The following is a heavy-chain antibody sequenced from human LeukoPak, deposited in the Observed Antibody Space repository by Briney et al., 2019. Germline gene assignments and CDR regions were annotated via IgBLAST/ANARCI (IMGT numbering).Heavy chain of an antibody. CDR1: GFNFSKND. J-gene: IGHJ4*02. CDR2: IGVGGDT. D-gene: IGHD4-11*01. V-gene: IGHV3-13*01. Sequence: GGSLRLSCVAPGFNFSKNDMHWVRQTTKRGLEWVSAIGVGGDTYYADPVKGRFTISREDGKNSVYLQMNSLRAGDTAVYFCAKAFDYNGLRGEGGSFDCWGQGALVTVSS. CDR3: AKAFDYNGLRGEGGSFDC.